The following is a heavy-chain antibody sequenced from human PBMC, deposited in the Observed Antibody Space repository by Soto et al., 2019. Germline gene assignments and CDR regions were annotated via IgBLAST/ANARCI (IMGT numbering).Heavy chain of an antibody. CDR1: GYTFSDYY. CDR2: INPSSGGT. D-gene: IGHD1-26*01. Sequence: GASVKVSFKACGYTFSDYYVHWLREAPGQGLEWMGWINPSSGGTIYTQRFQGRVTMTRDTSINTVYMELSRLTSDDTAVYYCAREMGVIGAPGYTWFDPWGQGALVTVSS. J-gene: IGHJ5*02. CDR3: AREMGVIGAPGYTWFDP. V-gene: IGHV1-2*02.